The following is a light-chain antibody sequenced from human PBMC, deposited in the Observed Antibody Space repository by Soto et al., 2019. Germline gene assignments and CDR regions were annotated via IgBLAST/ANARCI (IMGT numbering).Light chain of an antibody. V-gene: IGKV3-20*01. CDR1: QSLSNSF. J-gene: IGKJ4*01. CDR3: QQYGRLPLS. Sequence: EILLTQSPGTLSLSPGDRATLPCRASQSLSNSFLAWYQQKPGQTPRLLISGASIRATDIPDRFSGSGSGTDFTLTISRLEPEDFAVYFCQQYGRLPLSFGGGTRVEIK. CDR2: GAS.